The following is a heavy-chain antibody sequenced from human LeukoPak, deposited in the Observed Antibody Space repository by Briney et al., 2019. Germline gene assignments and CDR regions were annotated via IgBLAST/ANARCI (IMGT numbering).Heavy chain of an antibody. CDR3: ARPPREWSKPPYFDY. Sequence: LTGGFLRLSCAASGFTFSSYLMSLVRQAPGKGLEWVANIKQDGSEKYYVDSVKGRFTISRDNAKNSLYLQMNSLRAEDTAVYYCARPPREWSKPPYFDYWGQGTLVTVSS. J-gene: IGHJ4*02. D-gene: IGHD3-3*01. V-gene: IGHV3-7*01. CDR1: GFTFSSYL. CDR2: IKQDGSEK.